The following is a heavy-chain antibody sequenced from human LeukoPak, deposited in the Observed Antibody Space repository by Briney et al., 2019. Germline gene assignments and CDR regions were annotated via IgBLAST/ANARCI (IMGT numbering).Heavy chain of an antibody. V-gene: IGHV3-23*01. CDR2: ISGSGGST. J-gene: IGHJ4*02. D-gene: IGHD5-18*01. CDR3: ARALEDTAMVHILTL. Sequence: GGSLRLSCAASGFTFSSYAMSWVRQAPGKGLEWVSAISGSGGSTYYADSVKGRFTISRDNSKNTLYLQMNSLRGEDTAVYYCARALEDTAMVHILTLWGQGTLVTVSS. CDR1: GFTFSSYA.